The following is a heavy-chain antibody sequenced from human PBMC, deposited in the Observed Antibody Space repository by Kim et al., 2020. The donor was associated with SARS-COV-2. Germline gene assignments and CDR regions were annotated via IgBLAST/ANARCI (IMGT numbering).Heavy chain of an antibody. CDR2: INPNSGGT. J-gene: IGHJ3*02. V-gene: IGHV1-2*06. CDR3: AGRGYSYGDDAFDI. D-gene: IGHD5-18*01. CDR1: GYTFTGYY. Sequence: ASVTVSCKASGYTFTGYYMHWVRQAPGQGLEWMGRINPNSGGTNYAQKFQGRVTMTRDTSISTAYMELSRLRSDDTAVYYCAGRGYSYGDDAFDIWGQGTMVTVSS.